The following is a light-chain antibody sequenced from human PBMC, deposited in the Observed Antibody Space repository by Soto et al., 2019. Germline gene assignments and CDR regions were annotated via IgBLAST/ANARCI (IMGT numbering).Light chain of an antibody. Sequence: QSALTQSASVSGFPGQSITISCTGTSSDVGNYNYVSWYQQHPGEVPKLIIFNVNNRPSGVSNRFSGSKSGNTASLTISELQAEDEADYYCSSFTSSTTYVFGTGTKVTVL. V-gene: IGLV2-14*01. CDR1: SSDVGNYNY. CDR3: SSFTSSTTYV. CDR2: NVN. J-gene: IGLJ1*01.